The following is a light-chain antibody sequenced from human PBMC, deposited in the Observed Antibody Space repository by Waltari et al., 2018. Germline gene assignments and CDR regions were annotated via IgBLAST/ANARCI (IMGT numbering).Light chain of an antibody. J-gene: IGKJ2*01. Sequence: IVVTQSPDSLAVSLGERVTINCKSSRTVLYRSAKRNYLGWYPQKPGQSPRLLIFWASSRETGVPDRFRGSGSETDFTLTITSLQAEDVAIYYCQQYYAAPYTFGQGTRLEI. V-gene: IGKV4-1*01. CDR3: QQYYAAPYT. CDR1: RTVLYRSAKRNY. CDR2: WAS.